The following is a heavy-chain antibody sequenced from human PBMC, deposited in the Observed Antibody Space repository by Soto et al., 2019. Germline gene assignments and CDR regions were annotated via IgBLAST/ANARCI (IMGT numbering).Heavy chain of an antibody. J-gene: IGHJ6*02. V-gene: IGHV1-18*01. CDR1: GYTFTSYG. CDR2: ISAYNGNT. Sequence: GASVSVSCKXSGYTFTSYGISWVRQAPGQGLEWMGWISAYNGNTNYAQKLQGRVTMTTDTSTSTAYVELRSLRSDDTAVYYCARDPKLGIVARHVDYYYYGMDVWGQGTTVTVSS. CDR3: ARDPKLGIVARHVDYYYYGMDV. D-gene: IGHD6-6*01.